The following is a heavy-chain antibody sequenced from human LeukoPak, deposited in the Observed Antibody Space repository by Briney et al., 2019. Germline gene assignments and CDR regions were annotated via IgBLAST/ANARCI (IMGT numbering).Heavy chain of an antibody. V-gene: IGHV1-2*02. CDR2: IYPNSGGT. CDR3: AREGSDDYAPFYYYYMDV. J-gene: IGHJ6*03. CDR1: AYTFTGYY. Sequence: ASVKVSCKASAYTFTGYYMHWVRQAPGQGLEWMGWIYPNSGGTNYAQKFQGRVTMTRDTSISTAYMELSRLRSDDTAVYYCAREGSDDYAPFYYYYMDVWGKGTTVTVSS. D-gene: IGHD4-17*01.